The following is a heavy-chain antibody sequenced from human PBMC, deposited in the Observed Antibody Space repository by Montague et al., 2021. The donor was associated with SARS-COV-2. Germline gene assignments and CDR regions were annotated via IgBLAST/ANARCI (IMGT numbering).Heavy chain of an antibody. CDR1: GGSFSTYS. V-gene: IGHV4-34*01. CDR2: IHHGGST. D-gene: IGHD2-2*02. J-gene: IGHJ6*02. Sequence: SETLSLTCAVHGGSFSTYSWNWIRQPPGKGLEWIGEIHHGGSTNYNPSLKSRVTISADTSKNQFSLKLTSVAAADTAVYYCARLGEGVVPAPILGVEPCCSYYAVDVWGQGTTVTVSS. CDR3: ARLGEGVVPAPILGVEPCCSYYAVDV.